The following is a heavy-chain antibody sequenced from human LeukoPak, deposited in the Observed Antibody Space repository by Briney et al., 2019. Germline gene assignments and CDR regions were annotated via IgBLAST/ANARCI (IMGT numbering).Heavy chain of an antibody. CDR3: ARLARGGYYYYVEV. J-gene: IGHJ6*03. V-gene: IGHV3-11*01. D-gene: IGHD3-10*01. Sequence: PGGSLRLSCAASGFTFPNYYMTWIRQAPGRGLESLSYISGNALNISYADSVKGRFTISRDNTKNSLFLQMSSLRVEDAAVYYCARLARGGYYYYVEVWGEGTTIGVTS. CDR2: ISGNALNI. CDR1: GFTFPNYY.